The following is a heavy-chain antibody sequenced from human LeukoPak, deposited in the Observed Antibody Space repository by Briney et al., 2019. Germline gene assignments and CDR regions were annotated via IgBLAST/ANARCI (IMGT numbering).Heavy chain of an antibody. CDR3: ARDDLLHRNWFDP. D-gene: IGHD3-22*01. CDR1: GFTFSSYE. CDR2: ISSSGSTI. Sequence: GGSLRLSCAASGFTFSSYEMNWVRQAPGKGLEWVSYISSSGSTIYYADSVEGRFTISRDNAKNSLYLQMNSLRVEDTAFYYCARDDLLHRNWFDPWGQGTLVTVSS. J-gene: IGHJ5*02. V-gene: IGHV3-48*03.